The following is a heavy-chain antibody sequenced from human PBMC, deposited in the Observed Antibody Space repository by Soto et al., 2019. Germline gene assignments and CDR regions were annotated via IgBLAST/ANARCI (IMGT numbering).Heavy chain of an antibody. CDR3: ARHIVVVPAAIGDAFDI. D-gene: IGHD2-2*01. V-gene: IGHV4-34*01. CDR1: GGSFSGYY. CDR2: INHSGST. J-gene: IGHJ3*02. Sequence: SETLSLTCAVYGGSFSGYYWSWIRQPPGKGLEWIGEINHSGSTNYNPSLKSRVTISVDTSKNQFSLKLSSVTAADTAVYYCARHIVVVPAAIGDAFDIWGQGTMVTVSS.